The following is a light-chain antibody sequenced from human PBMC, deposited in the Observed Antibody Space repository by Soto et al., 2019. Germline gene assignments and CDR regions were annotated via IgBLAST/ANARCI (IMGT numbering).Light chain of an antibody. Sequence: QSALTQPASGSGSPGQSITISCSGTTNDVGGYNYVSWYQQHPGKAPKLLMYGVTDRPSGVSSRFSGSKSGNEASLTISGLQAEDEGDYYCSAYTSSYTWVVVGGTKLTVL. CDR1: TNDVGGYNY. J-gene: IGLJ3*02. CDR3: SAYTSSYTWV. CDR2: GVT. V-gene: IGLV2-14*03.